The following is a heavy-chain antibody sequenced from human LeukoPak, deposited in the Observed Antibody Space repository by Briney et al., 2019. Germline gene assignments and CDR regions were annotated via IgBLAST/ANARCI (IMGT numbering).Heavy chain of an antibody. J-gene: IGHJ4*02. CDR1: EYTFTGYY. CDR3: ARDLARYFGY. D-gene: IGHD1-14*01. Sequence: ASVKVSFKASEYTFTGYYMHWVRQAPGQGLEWMGWIDPNSGGTNYAQKFQGRVTMTRDTSISTAYMELSRLRSDDTAVYYCARDLARYFGYWGQGTLVTVSS. CDR2: IDPNSGGT. V-gene: IGHV1-2*02.